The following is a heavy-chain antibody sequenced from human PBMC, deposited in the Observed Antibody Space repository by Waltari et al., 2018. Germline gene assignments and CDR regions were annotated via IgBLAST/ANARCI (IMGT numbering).Heavy chain of an antibody. CDR2: ILYDGSNE. V-gene: IGHV3-30-3*01. D-gene: IGHD3-10*01. CDR1: GFTFSNYA. CDR3: ARDSYGLDY. Sequence: QVQLVESGGGVVQPGRSLRLSCAASGFTFSNYAMHWVRQAPGKGMGWVAVILYDGSNEYYADSVQGRFTISRDNSKNTLYLQMNSLRAEDTAVYYCARDSYGLDYWGQGTLVTVSS. J-gene: IGHJ4*02.